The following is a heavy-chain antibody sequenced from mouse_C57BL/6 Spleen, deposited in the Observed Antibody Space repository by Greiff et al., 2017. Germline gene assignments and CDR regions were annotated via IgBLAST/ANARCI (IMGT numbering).Heavy chain of an antibody. D-gene: IGHD2-2*01. CDR2: INPNNGGT. V-gene: IGHV1-22*01. Sequence: DVQLQESGPELVKPGASVKMSCKASGYTFTDYNMHWVKQSHGKSLEWIGYINPNNGGTSYNQKFKGKATLTVNKSSSTAYMELRSLTSEDSAVYYCARMVTTEASADYWGQGTTLTVSS. CDR3: ARMVTTEASADY. CDR1: GYTFTDYN. J-gene: IGHJ2*01.